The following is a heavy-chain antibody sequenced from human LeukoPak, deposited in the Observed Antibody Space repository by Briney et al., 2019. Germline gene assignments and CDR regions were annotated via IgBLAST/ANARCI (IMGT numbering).Heavy chain of an antibody. Sequence: SETLSLTCTVSGGSISSYYWSWIRQPPGKGLEWIGYIYYSGSTNYNPSLKSRVTISVDTSKNQFSLKVTSVTAADTAVYYCARVKDPGGYYYYYMDVWGKGTTVTVSS. D-gene: IGHD3-16*01. CDR3: ARVKDPGGYYYYYMDV. CDR1: GGSISSYY. V-gene: IGHV4-59*12. J-gene: IGHJ6*03. CDR2: IYYSGST.